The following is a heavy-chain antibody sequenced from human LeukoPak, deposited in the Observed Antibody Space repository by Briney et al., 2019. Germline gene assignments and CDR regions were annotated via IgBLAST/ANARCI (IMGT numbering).Heavy chain of an antibody. CDR3: ARFYLGATGGDY. D-gene: IGHD1-26*01. CDR2: INSDGSTT. V-gene: IGHV3-74*01. Sequence: GGSLRLSCAASGFTFSSYWMHWVRQAPGKGLVWVSRINSDGSTTSYADSVKGRFTISRDNAKSTLYLQMNSLRAEDTAVYYCARFYLGATGGDYGGLGPLFTVS. J-gene: IGHJ4*02. CDR1: GFTFSSYW.